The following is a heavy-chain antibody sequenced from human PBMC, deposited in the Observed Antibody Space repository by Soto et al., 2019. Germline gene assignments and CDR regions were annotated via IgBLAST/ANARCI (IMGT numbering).Heavy chain of an antibody. CDR1: GDSVSSNTAA. CDR2: TYYRSKWYN. V-gene: IGHV6-1*01. J-gene: IGHJ4*02. Sequence: QVHLQQSGPGLVKPSQTLSLTCAISGDSVSSNTAAWNWIRQSPSRALEWLGRTYYRSKWYNDYEVSVKSQITINPDTSKNQFSLQLNSVTPEDKAVYYCARDGNARPYCFDFWGQGTLVTVSS. CDR3: ARDGNARPYCFDF.